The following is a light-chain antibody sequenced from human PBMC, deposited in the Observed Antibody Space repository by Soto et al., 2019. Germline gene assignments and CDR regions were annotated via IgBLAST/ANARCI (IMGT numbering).Light chain of an antibody. V-gene: IGKV2-30*01. CDR1: QSLVSSDGNTY. CDR3: MQGSHWAGT. CDR2: RVS. Sequence: DVVMTQSPLSLPVTLGQPASISCRSTQSLVSSDGNTYLTWLQQRPGQSPRRLIYRVSGRESGVPDRFSGGGSGTDFTLKSSSVEAEDVGVYYCMQGSHWAGTCGRGTKVEIK. J-gene: IGKJ1*01.